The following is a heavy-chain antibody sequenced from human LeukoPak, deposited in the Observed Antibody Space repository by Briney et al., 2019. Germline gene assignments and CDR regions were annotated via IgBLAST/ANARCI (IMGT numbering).Heavy chain of an antibody. Sequence: SETLSLTCTVSGGSISSYYWSWIRQPAGKGLEWIGRTFTSGSTNYSPSLKSRVTMSVDTSKNQFSLKLSSVTAADTAVYYCARGGDGYTTYWYFDLWGRGTLVTVSS. CDR2: TFTSGST. CDR1: GGSISSYY. CDR3: ARGGDGYTTYWYFDL. J-gene: IGHJ2*01. D-gene: IGHD5-24*01. V-gene: IGHV4-4*07.